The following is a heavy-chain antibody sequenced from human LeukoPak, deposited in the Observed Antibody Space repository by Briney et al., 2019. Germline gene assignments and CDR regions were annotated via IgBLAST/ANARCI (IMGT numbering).Heavy chain of an antibody. D-gene: IGHD2-2*01. CDR3: ARTPPEDVVPRASPYYYYYYMDV. CDR2: IYTSGST. CDR1: GGSISSGSYY. J-gene: IGHJ6*03. Sequence: PSQTLSLTCTVSGGSISSGSYYWSWIRQPAGKGLEWIGRIYTSGSTNYNPSLKSRVTMSVDTSKNQFSLKLSSVTAADTAVYYCARTPPEDVVPRASPYYYYYYMDVWGKGTTVTVSS. V-gene: IGHV4-61*02.